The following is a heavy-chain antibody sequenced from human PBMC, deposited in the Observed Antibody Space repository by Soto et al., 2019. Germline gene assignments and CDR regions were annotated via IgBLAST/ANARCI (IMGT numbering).Heavy chain of an antibody. CDR2: IIPIFGTA. CDR3: ASHSSLRGYCISTSCYGYYYGMDV. J-gene: IGHJ6*02. Sequence: QVQLVQSGAEVKKPGSSVKVSCKASGVTFSSYAISWVRQAPGQGLEWMGGIIPIFGTADYAQKFQGRVTITADESTSTAYMELSSPRSEDTAVYYCASHSSLRGYCISTSCYGYYYGMDVWGQGTTVTVSS. D-gene: IGHD2-2*01. V-gene: IGHV1-69*12. CDR1: GVTFSSYA.